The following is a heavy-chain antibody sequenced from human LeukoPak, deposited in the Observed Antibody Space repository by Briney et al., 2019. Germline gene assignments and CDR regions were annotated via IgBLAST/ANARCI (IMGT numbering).Heavy chain of an antibody. CDR2: INTNAGNP. CDR3: ARGSIGSIVVPDY. V-gene: IGHV7-4-1*02. CDR1: GYTFTNYA. D-gene: IGHD1-26*01. Sequence: ASVKVSCKASGYTFTNYAMNWVRQAPGQGLEWMGWINTNAGNPTYAQGFTGRFVFSLDTSVSTAYLQISSLKAEDTAVYYCARGSIGSIVVPDYWGQGTLVTVSS. J-gene: IGHJ4*02.